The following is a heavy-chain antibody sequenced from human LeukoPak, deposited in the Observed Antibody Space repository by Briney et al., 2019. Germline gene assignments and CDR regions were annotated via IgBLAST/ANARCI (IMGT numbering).Heavy chain of an antibody. CDR3: ARMADASDAFDI. CDR1: GGSISSGSYY. D-gene: IGHD5-24*01. V-gene: IGHV4-61*02. Sequence: PSETLSLTCTVSGGSISSGSYYWSWIRQPAGKGLEWIGRIYTSGRTNYNPSLKSRVTISVDTSENQFSLKLSSVTAADTAVYYCARMADASDAFDIWGQGTMVTVSS. J-gene: IGHJ3*02. CDR2: IYTSGRT.